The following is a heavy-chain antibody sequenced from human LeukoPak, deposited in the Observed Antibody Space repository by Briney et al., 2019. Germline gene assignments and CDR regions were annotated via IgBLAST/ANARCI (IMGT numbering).Heavy chain of an antibody. V-gene: IGHV6-1*01. CDR1: GDSVSSNSAA. Sequence: SQTLSLTCAISGDSVSSNSAAWNWIRQSPSRGLEWLGRTYYRSKWYNDYAVSVKSRITIKPDTSTNQFSLQLNSVTPEDTAVYYCAITYYYDSSAEYFQHWGQGTLVTVSS. D-gene: IGHD3-22*01. CDR2: TYYRSKWYN. CDR3: AITYYYDSSAEYFQH. J-gene: IGHJ1*01.